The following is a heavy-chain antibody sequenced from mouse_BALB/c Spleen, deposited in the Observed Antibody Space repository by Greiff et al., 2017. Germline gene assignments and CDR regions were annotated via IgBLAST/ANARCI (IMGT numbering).Heavy chain of an antibody. CDR3: TRSTMITHWYCDV. V-gene: IGHV1-5*01. Sequence: VQLQQSGTVLARPGASVKMSCKASGYSFTSYWMHWVKQRPGQGLEWIGAIYPGNSDTSYNQKFKGKAKLTAVTSASTAYMELSSLTNEDSAVYYCTRSTMITHWYCDVWGAGTTVTVSS. CDR1: GYSFTSYW. J-gene: IGHJ1*01. CDR2: IYPGNSDT. D-gene: IGHD2-4*01.